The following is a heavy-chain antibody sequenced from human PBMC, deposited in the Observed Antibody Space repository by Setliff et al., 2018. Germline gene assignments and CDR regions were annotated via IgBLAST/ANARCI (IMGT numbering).Heavy chain of an antibody. Sequence: SETLSLTCTVSGDSISSGDYFWSWLRQPPGKGLEWIAYIYHSGSAYYNPSLNSRVTMSVDTSKNQFSLHLTSVTAADTAVYYCAREVGTSTSSDAFDIGGQEMMVNVSS. J-gene: IGHJ3*02. CDR3: AREVGTSTSSDAFDI. CDR2: IYHSGSA. V-gene: IGHV4-30-4*08. D-gene: IGHD1-26*01. CDR1: GDSISSGDYF.